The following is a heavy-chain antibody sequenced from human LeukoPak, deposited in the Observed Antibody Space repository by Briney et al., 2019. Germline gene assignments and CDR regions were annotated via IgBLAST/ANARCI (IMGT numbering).Heavy chain of an antibody. Sequence: GGSLRLSCAASGFTVSSNFMSWVRQAPGKGLEWVSVIYSNGGRTTYADSVKGRFIISRDDSKNTLYLQMNSLRAEDTAVYYCAKDPAVGATTGYFQHWGQGTLVTVSS. V-gene: IGHV3-66*01. CDR2: IYSNGGRT. CDR1: GFTVSSNF. D-gene: IGHD1-26*01. J-gene: IGHJ1*01. CDR3: AKDPAVGATTGYFQH.